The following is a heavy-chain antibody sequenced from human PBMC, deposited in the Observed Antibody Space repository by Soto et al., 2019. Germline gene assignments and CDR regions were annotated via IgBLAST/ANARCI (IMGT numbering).Heavy chain of an antibody. J-gene: IGHJ4*02. CDR3: ARENPFYDILTSYSYFDY. V-gene: IGHV4-4*07. CDR2: IYTSGST. D-gene: IGHD3-9*01. CDR1: GGSIKSYY. Sequence: QVQLQESGPGLVKPSETLSLTCTVSGGSIKSYYWSWIRQPAGKRLEWIGRIYTSGSTNYNPSLKSRVTMSVDTSKKQFSLKLSSVTAADTAVYYCARENPFYDILTSYSYFDYWGQGTLVTVSS.